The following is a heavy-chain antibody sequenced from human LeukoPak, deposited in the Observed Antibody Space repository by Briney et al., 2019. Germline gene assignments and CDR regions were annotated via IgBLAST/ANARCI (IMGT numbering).Heavy chain of an antibody. CDR3: AREPNFDDHAFDY. CDR1: GFTFTNHW. CDR2: LNADGTS. D-gene: IGHD1-14*01. V-gene: IGHV3-74*01. Sequence: GGSLRLSCAVSGFTFTNHWMHWVRQAPGKGLVWVSILNADGTSKYADFVKGRFTISRDNAKNSLYLQINSLRAEDTAIYYCAREPNFDDHAFDYWGQGTQVTVSS. J-gene: IGHJ4*02.